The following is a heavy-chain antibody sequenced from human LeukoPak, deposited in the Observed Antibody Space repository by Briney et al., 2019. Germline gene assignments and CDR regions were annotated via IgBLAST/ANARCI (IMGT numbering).Heavy chain of an antibody. Sequence: GGSLRLSCAASGFTFSSYAMSWVRQAPGKGLEWVSSMSGSGGSTYYADSVKGRFTISRDDSKNTLYLQMNSLRAEDTAVYYCARVRYGELDVRGQGTTVTVSS. D-gene: IGHD4-17*01. J-gene: IGHJ6*02. CDR1: GFTFSSYA. CDR2: MSGSGGST. V-gene: IGHV3-23*01. CDR3: ARVRYGELDV.